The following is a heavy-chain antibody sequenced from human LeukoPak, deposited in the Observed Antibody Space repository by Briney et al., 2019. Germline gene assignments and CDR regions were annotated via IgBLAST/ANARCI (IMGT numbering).Heavy chain of an antibody. CDR2: IQQDGSEK. D-gene: IGHD5-18*01. CDR3: ARLRYTYGKNFDY. J-gene: IGHJ4*02. Sequence: PGGSLRLSCEASGFTFKAYWMSWVRQAPGTGLEWVVNIQQDGSEKNYVDSVKGRFTISRDNARNSLYLEMNSLRAEDTAVYYCARLRYTYGKNFDYWGQGTLVTVSS. CDR1: GFTFKAYW. V-gene: IGHV3-7*01.